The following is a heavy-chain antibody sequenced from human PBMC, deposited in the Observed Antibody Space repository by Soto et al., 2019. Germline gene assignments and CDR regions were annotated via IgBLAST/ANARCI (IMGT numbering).Heavy chain of an antibody. V-gene: IGHV4-30-2*01. J-gene: IGHJ4*02. D-gene: IGHD6-19*01. CDR3: ASAGGLGAVAADY. CDR2: IYHSGST. Sequence: QLQLQESGSGLVKPSQTLSLTCAVSGGSISRGGYSWSWIRQQPGKGLEWIGYIYHSGSTYYNPSLKSRVTISVDRSKNQFSLKLSSVTAADTAVYYCASAGGLGAVAADYWGQGTLVTVSS. CDR1: GGSISRGGYS.